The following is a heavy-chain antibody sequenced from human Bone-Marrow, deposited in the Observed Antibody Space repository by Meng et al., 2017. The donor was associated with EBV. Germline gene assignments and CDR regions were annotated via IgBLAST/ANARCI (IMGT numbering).Heavy chain of an antibody. D-gene: IGHD3-10*01. CDR2: IYYSGST. CDR3: ASESGRGYTPDY. J-gene: IGHJ4*02. V-gene: IGHV4-39*07. CDR1: GGSISSSSYY. Sequence: LQLPESGPGQVQPSEPLHLPCTASGGSISSSSYYWGWIRQPPGKGLEWIGSIYYSGSTYYNPSLKSRVTISVDTSKNQFSLKLSSVTAADTAVYYCASESGRGYTPDYWGRGTLVTVSS.